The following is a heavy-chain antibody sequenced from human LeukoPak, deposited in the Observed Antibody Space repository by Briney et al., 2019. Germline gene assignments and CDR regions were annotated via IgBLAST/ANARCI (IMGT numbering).Heavy chain of an antibody. CDR1: GFTFSSYG. V-gene: IGHV3-30*02. CDR3: ARVELGLNYARN. J-gene: IGHJ4*02. CDR2: IRYDGSNK. Sequence: QAGGSLRLSCAASGFTFSSYGMHWVRQAPGKGLEWVAFIRYDGSNKYYADSVKGRFTISRDNAKNSLYLQMNSLRAEDTAVYYCARVELGLNYARNWGQGTLVTVSS. D-gene: IGHD1-7*01.